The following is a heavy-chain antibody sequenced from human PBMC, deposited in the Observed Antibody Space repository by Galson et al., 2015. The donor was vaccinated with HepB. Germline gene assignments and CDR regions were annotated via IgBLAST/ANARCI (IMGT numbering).Heavy chain of an antibody. Sequence: CAISGDSVSSSSHAWNWIRQSPSRGLEWLGRTFYRSKWFQDYAVSMKSRISINADTSKNQFSLQVTSVTPEDTALYYCVRVGCSNPDFWSGPFDPWGQGTLVTVSS. CDR3: VRVGCSNPDFWSGPFDP. V-gene: IGHV6-1*01. J-gene: IGHJ5*02. CDR1: GDSVSSSSHA. CDR2: TFYRSKWFQ. D-gene: IGHD3-3*01.